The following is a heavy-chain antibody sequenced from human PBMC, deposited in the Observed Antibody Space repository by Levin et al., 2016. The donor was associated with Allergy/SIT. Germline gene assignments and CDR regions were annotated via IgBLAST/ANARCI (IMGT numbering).Heavy chain of an antibody. CDR2: ITASAGTT. J-gene: IGHJ4*02. CDR3: ARGGSGSPDY. CDR1: GFIFSNYG. Sequence: GGSLRLSCAASGFIFSNYGMSWVRQAPGKGLEWVSIITASAGTTYYADSVRGRFTITRDTSKNTLYLQMNSLRGEDTAVYYCARGGSGSPDYWGQGTLVTVSS. D-gene: IGHD3-10*01. V-gene: IGHV3-23*01.